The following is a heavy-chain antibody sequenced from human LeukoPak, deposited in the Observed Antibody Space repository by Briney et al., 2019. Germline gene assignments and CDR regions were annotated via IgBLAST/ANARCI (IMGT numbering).Heavy chain of an antibody. CDR2: INPNSGNT. Sequence: ASVKVSCKASGYTFTGYYMHWVRPAPGQGLEWMGWINPNSGNTGYAQKFQGRVTMTRNTSISTAYMELSSLRSEDTAVYYCARAAYVWGSYRSPREFDYWGQGTLVTVSS. CDR3: ARAAYVWGSYRSPREFDY. J-gene: IGHJ4*02. CDR1: GYTFTGYY. D-gene: IGHD3-16*02. V-gene: IGHV1-8*02.